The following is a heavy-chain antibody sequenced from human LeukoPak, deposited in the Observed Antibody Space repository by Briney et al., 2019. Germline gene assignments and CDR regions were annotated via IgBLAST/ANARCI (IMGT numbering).Heavy chain of an antibody. CDR2: ISGYSGNT. CDR1: GYTFTKYG. D-gene: IGHD2-2*01. V-gene: IGHV1-18*01. Sequence: GASVKVSCKASGYTFTKYGNSWVRQAPGQGLEWMGWISGYSGNTEYAQNVQGRVTMTTDTSASTVYMDLRSLRSDDTAVYFCARAHCSSTTCFFDYWGQGTLVTVSS. CDR3: ARAHCSSTTCFFDY. J-gene: IGHJ4*02.